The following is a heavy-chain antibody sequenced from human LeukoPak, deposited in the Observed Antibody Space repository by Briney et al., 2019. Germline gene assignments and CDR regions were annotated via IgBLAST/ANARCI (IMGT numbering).Heavy chain of an antibody. D-gene: IGHD6-19*01. V-gene: IGHV3-30*18. CDR1: GFTFNTYG. CDR2: ISYDGSNK. Sequence: GGSLRLSCAASGFTFNTYGMHWVRQAPGKGLEWVAVISYDGSNKYYAESVRGRFAISRDTSKNTVFLQVNSLRTEDTGVYYCAKDLGQSMVVHGMDVWGQGTTVTVSS. J-gene: IGHJ6*02. CDR3: AKDLGQSMVVHGMDV.